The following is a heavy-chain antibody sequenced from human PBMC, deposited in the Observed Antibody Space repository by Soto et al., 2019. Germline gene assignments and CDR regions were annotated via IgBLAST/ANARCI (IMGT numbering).Heavy chain of an antibody. CDR2: TYYRSKWYN. CDR1: GDSVSSNSAA. D-gene: IGHD6-6*01. Sequence: SQPHSLTCAISGDSVSSNSAAWNWIRQSPSRGLEWLGRTYYRSKWYNDYAVSVKSRITINPDTSKNQNSLQLNSVTPEDTAVYYCARDPIAARPPHYYYYYGMDVWGQGTTVTVSS. CDR3: ARDPIAARPPHYYYYYGMDV. J-gene: IGHJ6*02. V-gene: IGHV6-1*01.